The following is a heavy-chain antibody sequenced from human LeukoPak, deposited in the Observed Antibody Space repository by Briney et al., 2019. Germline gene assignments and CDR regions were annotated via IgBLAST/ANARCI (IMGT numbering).Heavy chain of an antibody. CDR2: IYYSGST. D-gene: IGHD3-10*01. V-gene: IGHV4-39*07. J-gene: IGHJ4*02. CDR3: ARGAYGSGSYYSPYFDY. Sequence: SETLSLTCTVSGGSISSSSYYWGWIRQPPAKGLEWIGSIYYSGSTYYNPSPKSRVTISVDTSKNQFSLKLSSVTAADTAVYYCARGAYGSGSYYSPYFDYWGQGTLVTVSS. CDR1: GGSISSSSYY.